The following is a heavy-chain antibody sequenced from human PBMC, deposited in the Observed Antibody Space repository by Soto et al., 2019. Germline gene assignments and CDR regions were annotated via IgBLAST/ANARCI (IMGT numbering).Heavy chain of an antibody. CDR2: IYYSGST. V-gene: IGHV4-30-4*08. CDR1: GGSISSGDYY. J-gene: IGHJ4*02. Sequence: QVQLQESGPGLVKPSQTLSLTCTVSGGSISSGDYYWIWIRQPPGKGLEWIGYIYYSGSTYNNPSLKSRVTISVYTSKNQFSLKLSSVTAADTAVYYCARDLITVTTMDYFDYWGQGTLVTVSS. D-gene: IGHD4-4*01. CDR3: ARDLITVTTMDYFDY.